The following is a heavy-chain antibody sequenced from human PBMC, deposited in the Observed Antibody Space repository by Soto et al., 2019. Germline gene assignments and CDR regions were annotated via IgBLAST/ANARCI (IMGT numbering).Heavy chain of an antibody. Sequence: GGSLRLSCAASGFTFSSYWMSWVRQAPGKGLEWVANIKQDGSEKYYVDSVKGRFTISRDNAKNSLYLQMNSLRAEDTAVYYCARVPRELVGYRRDRGRSAFDIWGQGTMVTVSS. J-gene: IGHJ3*02. D-gene: IGHD5-12*01. CDR2: IKQDGSEK. CDR3: ARVPRELVGYRRDRGRSAFDI. V-gene: IGHV3-7*01. CDR1: GFTFSSYW.